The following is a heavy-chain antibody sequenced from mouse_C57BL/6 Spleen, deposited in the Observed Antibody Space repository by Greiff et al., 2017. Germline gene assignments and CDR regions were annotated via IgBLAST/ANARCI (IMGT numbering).Heavy chain of an antibody. CDR1: GFTFSDYG. J-gene: IGHJ4*01. CDR3: ASRGVYYGYNYYAMDY. D-gene: IGHD2-2*01. V-gene: IGHV5-17*01. CDR2: ISSGSSTI. Sequence: EVMLVESGGGLVKPGGSLKLSCAASGFTFSDYGMHWVRQAPEKGLEWVAYISSGSSTIYYADTVKGRFTISRDNAKNTLFLQMTSLRSEDTAMYYCASRGVYYGYNYYAMDYWGQGTSVTVSS.